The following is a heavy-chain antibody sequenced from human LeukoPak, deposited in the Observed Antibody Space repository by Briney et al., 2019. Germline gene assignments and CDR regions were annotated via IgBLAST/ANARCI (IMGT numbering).Heavy chain of an antibody. V-gene: IGHV1-18*01. D-gene: IGHD3-22*01. Sequence: ASVKVSCKASGYTFTSYGISWVRQAPGQGLEWMGWISAYNGKTNYAQKLQGRVTMTTDTSTSTAYMELRSLRSDDTAVYYCAGGGRANYYDSSGYYSGEDFDYWGQGTLVTVSS. CDR2: ISAYNGKT. CDR3: AGGGRANYYDSSGYYSGEDFDY. CDR1: GYTFTSYG. J-gene: IGHJ4*02.